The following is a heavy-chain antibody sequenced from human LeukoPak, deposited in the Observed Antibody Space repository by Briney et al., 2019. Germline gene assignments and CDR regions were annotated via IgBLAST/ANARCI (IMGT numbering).Heavy chain of an antibody. Sequence: GASLKISFQASGSFFTNHWIGWVRPMPGKGLEWMGFIDPGDSDTRYSPSFKGQVTISADKSTTTAYLQWSSLKASDTAMYYCARRGNFDYWSSYFDLWGRGTLVTVSS. CDR2: IDPGDSDT. D-gene: IGHD3-3*01. CDR1: GSFFTNHW. J-gene: IGHJ4*02. V-gene: IGHV5-51*01. CDR3: ARRGNFDYWSSYFDL.